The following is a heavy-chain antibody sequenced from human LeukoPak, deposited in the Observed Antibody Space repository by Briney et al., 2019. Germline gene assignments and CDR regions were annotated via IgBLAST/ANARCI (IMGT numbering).Heavy chain of an antibody. D-gene: IGHD5-24*01. J-gene: IGHJ4*02. Sequence: SETLSLTCTVSGGSVSSGSYYWSWIRQPPGKGLEWIGYIYYSGSTNYNPSLKSRVTISVDTSKNQFSLKLSSVTAADTAVYYCARWLRRWGFDYWGQGTLVTVSS. CDR3: ARWLRRWGFDY. V-gene: IGHV4-61*01. CDR2: IYYSGST. CDR1: GGSVSSGSYY.